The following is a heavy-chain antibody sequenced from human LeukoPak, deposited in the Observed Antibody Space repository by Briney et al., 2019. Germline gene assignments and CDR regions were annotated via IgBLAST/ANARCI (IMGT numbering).Heavy chain of an antibody. CDR2: IKQDGSEK. CDR1: GFTFSNYW. Sequence: GGSLRLSCAASGFTFSNYWIHWVRQAPGKGLEWVANIKQDGSEKYYVDSVKGRFTFSRDNAKNSLYLQMNSLRAEDTAVYYCARDLGTITIFGVVIPDYYGMDVWGQGTTVTVSS. D-gene: IGHD3-3*01. V-gene: IGHV3-7*01. J-gene: IGHJ6*02. CDR3: ARDLGTITIFGVVIPDYYGMDV.